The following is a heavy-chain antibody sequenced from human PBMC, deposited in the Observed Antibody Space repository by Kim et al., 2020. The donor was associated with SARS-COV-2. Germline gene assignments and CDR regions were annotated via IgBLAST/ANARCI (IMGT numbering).Heavy chain of an antibody. CDR2: IVVGSGNT. CDR1: GFTFTSSA. D-gene: IGHD6-13*01. Sequence: SVKVSCKASGFTFTSSAMQWVRQARGQRLEWIGWIVVGSGNTNYAQKFQERVTITRDMSTSTAYMELSSLRSEDTAVYYCAVDYDGSSWYPYGMDVWGQGTTVTVSS. J-gene: IGHJ6*02. V-gene: IGHV1-58*02. CDR3: AVDYDGSSWYPYGMDV.